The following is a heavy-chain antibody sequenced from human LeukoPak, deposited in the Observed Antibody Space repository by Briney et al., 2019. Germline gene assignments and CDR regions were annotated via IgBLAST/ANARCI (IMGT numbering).Heavy chain of an antibody. V-gene: IGHV3-33*01. CDR3: AREYCGGDCPPSYYYYGMDV. J-gene: IGHJ6*02. Sequence: PGGSQRLSCAASGSTFSSYGMHWVRQAPGKGLEWVAVIWYDGSNKYYADSVKGRFTISRDNSKNTLYLQMNSLRAEDTAVYYCAREYCGGDCPPSYYYYGMDVWGQGTTVTVSS. CDR1: GSTFSSYG. CDR2: IWYDGSNK. D-gene: IGHD2-21*02.